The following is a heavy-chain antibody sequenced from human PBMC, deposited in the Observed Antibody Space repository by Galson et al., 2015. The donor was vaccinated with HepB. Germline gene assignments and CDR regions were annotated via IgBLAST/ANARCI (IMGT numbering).Heavy chain of an antibody. J-gene: IGHJ5*01. CDR3: ASHGTRAWYSIHWDS. CDR1: GGSISGST. CDR2: CISKFGPT. V-gene: IGHV1-69*13. D-gene: IGHD2-8*01. Sequence: SVKVSCKAYGGSISGSTIRWLRQAPGQGLEWMGGCISKFGPTNYAQKFRGRVIITADDYTNTANMELTSLKFEDTAVYFCASHGTRAWYSIHWDSWGQGTLITVSS.